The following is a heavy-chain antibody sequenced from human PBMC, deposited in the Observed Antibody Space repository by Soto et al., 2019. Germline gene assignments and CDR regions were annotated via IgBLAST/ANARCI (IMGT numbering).Heavy chain of an antibody. J-gene: IGHJ6*03. D-gene: IGHD1-26*01. V-gene: IGHV3-23*01. CDR3: AKVREVGVYYYYYYMDV. CDR2: ISGSGGST. Sequence: GGSLRLSCAASGFTFSSYAMSWVRQAPGKGLEWVSAISGSGGSTYYADSVKGRFTISRDNSKNTLYLQMNSLRAEDTAVYYCAKVREVGVYYYYYYMDVWGKGTTVTVSS. CDR1: GFTFSSYA.